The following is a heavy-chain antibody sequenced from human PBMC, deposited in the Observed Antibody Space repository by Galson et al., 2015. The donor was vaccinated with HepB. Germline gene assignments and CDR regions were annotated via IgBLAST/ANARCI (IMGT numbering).Heavy chain of an antibody. Sequence: SVKVSCKASGYTFTSYAMHWVRQAPGQRLEWIGWINAGNGNTKYSQKFQGRVTITRDTSASTAYMELSSLRSEDTAVYYCAREDSSWYRRGSFDYWGQGTLVTVSS. V-gene: IGHV1-3*01. CDR1: GYTFTSYA. J-gene: IGHJ4*02. D-gene: IGHD6-13*01. CDR2: INAGNGNT. CDR3: AREDSSWYRRGSFDY.